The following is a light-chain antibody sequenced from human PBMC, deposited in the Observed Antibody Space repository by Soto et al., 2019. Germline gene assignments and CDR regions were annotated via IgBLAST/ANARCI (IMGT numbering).Light chain of an antibody. J-gene: IGKJ1*01. V-gene: IGKV1-39*01. CDR2: AAS. Sequence: DIQMTQSPSSLSASVGDRVTITCRATQSISTDLNWYQQKSGKAPKLLIYAASSLQSGVPARFSGSRSGTDFTLTISSLQPEDFATYYCQQSYSIPWTFGQGTKVEIK. CDR1: QSISTD. CDR3: QQSYSIPWT.